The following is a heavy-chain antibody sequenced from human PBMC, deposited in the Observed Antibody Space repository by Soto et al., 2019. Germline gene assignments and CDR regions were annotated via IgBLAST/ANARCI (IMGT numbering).Heavy chain of an antibody. J-gene: IGHJ4*01. D-gene: IGHD2-21*01. CDR3: ARRNSPYYFDY. CDR1: GGSISSYY. Sequence: SETLSLTCTVSGGSISSYYWSWIRQPPGKGLEWIGYIYYSGSTNYNPSLKSRVTISVDTSKNQFSLKLSSVTAADTAEYYCARRNSPYYFDYWGHGTLVTVSS. CDR2: IYYSGST. V-gene: IGHV4-59*08.